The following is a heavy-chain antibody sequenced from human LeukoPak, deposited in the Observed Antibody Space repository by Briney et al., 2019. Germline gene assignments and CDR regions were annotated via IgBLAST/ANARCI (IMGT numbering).Heavy chain of an antibody. V-gene: IGHV1-69*04. Sequence: SVKVSCKASGGTFSSYAISWVRQAPGQGLEWMGRIIPILGIANYAQKFQGRVTITADKSTSTAYMELSSLRSEDTAVYYCARDLVRPSCATDRCYTLAFWGQGTQITVSS. CDR1: GGTFSSYA. CDR2: IIPILGIA. J-gene: IGHJ4*02. CDR3: ARDLVRPSCATDRCYTLAF. D-gene: IGHD2-15*01.